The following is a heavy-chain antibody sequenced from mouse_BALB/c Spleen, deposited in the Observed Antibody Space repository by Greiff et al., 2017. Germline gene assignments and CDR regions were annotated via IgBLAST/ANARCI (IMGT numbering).Heavy chain of an antibody. D-gene: IGHD1-1*01. CDR2: ISYSGST. CDR1: GYSITSDYA. CDR3: ARSKIYYYGSSPNWYFDV. V-gene: IGHV3-2*02. Sequence: EVKLVESGPGLVKPSQSLSLTCTVTGYSITSDYAWNWIRQFPGNKLEWMGYISYSGSTSYNPSLKSRISITRDTSKNQFFLQLNSVTTEDTATYYCARSKIYYYGSSPNWYFDVWGAGTTVTVSS. J-gene: IGHJ1*01.